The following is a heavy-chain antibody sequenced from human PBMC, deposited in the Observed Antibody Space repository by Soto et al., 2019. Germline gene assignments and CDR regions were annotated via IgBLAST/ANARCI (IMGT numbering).Heavy chain of an antibody. Sequence: GGSLRLSCAASGFTFSSYAMSWVRQAPGKGLEWVSAISGSGGSTYYADSVKGRFTISRDNSKNTLYLQMNSLRAEDTAVYYCAKDPTDTAMEPTGEGYYYYYGMDVWGQGTTVTVSS. J-gene: IGHJ6*02. V-gene: IGHV3-23*01. D-gene: IGHD5-18*01. CDR3: AKDPTDTAMEPTGEGYYYYYGMDV. CDR2: ISGSGGST. CDR1: GFTFSSYA.